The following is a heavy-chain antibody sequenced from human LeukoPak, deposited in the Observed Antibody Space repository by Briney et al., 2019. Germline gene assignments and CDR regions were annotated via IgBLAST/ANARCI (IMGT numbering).Heavy chain of an antibody. D-gene: IGHD6-13*01. CDR2: IIPIFGTA. CDR3: ASAPRYSSSWPNNWFDP. V-gene: IGHV1-69*13. J-gene: IGHJ5*02. CDR1: GYTLTELS. Sequence: ASVKVSCKVSGYTLTELSMHWVRQAPGQGLEWMGGIIPIFGTANYAQKFQGRVTITADESTSTAYMELSSLRSEDTAVYFCASAPRYSSSWPNNWFDPWGQGTLVTVSS.